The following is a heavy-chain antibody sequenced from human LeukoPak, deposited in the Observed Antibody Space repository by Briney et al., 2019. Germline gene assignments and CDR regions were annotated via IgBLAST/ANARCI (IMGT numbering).Heavy chain of an antibody. CDR1: GFTFSSYG. CDR3: AKDLSRYYYYYYGMDV. Sequence: GGSLRLSCAASGFTFSSYGMHWVRQAPGKGLEWVAVISYDGSNKYYADSVKGRFTISRDNSKNTLYLQMNSLRAEDTAVYHCAKDLSRYYYYYYGMDVWGQGTTVTVSS. CDR2: ISYDGSNK. J-gene: IGHJ6*02. D-gene: IGHD1-1*01. V-gene: IGHV3-30*18.